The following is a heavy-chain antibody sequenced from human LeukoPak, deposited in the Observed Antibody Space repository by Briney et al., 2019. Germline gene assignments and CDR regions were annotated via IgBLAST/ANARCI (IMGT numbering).Heavy chain of an antibody. Sequence: SVKVSCKASGGTFSSYAISWVRQAPGQGLEWMGGIIPIFGTANYAQKFRGRVTITADKSTSTAYMELSSLRSEDTAVYYCASIAAAGLGGPYNWFDPWGQGTLVTVSS. D-gene: IGHD6-13*01. CDR3: ASIAAAGLGGPYNWFDP. V-gene: IGHV1-69*06. J-gene: IGHJ5*02. CDR1: GGTFSSYA. CDR2: IIPIFGTA.